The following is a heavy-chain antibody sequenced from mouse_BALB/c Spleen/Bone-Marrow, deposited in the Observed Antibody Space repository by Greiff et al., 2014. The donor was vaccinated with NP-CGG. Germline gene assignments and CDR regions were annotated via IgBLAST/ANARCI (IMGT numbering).Heavy chain of an antibody. J-gene: IGHJ2*01. Sequence: VQLQQSGAELVRPGSSVKISCKASGYAFSSYWMNWVKQRPGQGLEWIGQIYPGDGDTNYNGNFKDKATLTTDKSSTTAYMQLSSLTSEDSAVYFCARGGMLTGYYFDYWGQGTTLTVSS. CDR2: IYPGDGDT. V-gene: IGHV1-80*01. D-gene: IGHD4-1*01. CDR1: GYAFSSYW. CDR3: ARGGMLTGYYFDY.